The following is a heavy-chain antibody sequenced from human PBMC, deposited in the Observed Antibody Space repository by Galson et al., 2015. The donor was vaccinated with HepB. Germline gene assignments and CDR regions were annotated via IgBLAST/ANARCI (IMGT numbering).Heavy chain of an antibody. D-gene: IGHD5-24*01. J-gene: IGHJ4*02. CDR2: IYHSGST. CDR3: ARSFATMSFDS. V-gene: IGHV4-59*08. CDR1: GGPISSYY. Sequence: SETLSLTCDVSGGPISSYYWSWIRQPPGKGLEWIGYIYHSGSTNYNPSLKSRVTMSVDTSKNQFSLELNSVTAADTAVYYCARSFATMSFDSWGQGTLVTVSS.